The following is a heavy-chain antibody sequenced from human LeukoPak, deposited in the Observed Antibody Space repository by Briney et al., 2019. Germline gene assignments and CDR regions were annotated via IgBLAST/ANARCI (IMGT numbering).Heavy chain of an antibody. V-gene: IGHV3-20*04. CDR3: ARGGYRQLAYFDY. CDR2: INWNGGTT. Sequence: GSLRLSCEASGITFDDYCMTWVRQVPGKGLEWISSINWNGGTTSYADSVKGRFTISRDDDKNSLYLQMNSLRAEDTALYYCARGGYRQLAYFDYWGQGALVTVPS. J-gene: IGHJ4*02. D-gene: IGHD3-16*02. CDR1: GITFDDYC.